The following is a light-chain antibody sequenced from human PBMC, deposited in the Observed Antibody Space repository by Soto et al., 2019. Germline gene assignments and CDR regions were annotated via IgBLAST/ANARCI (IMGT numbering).Light chain of an antibody. CDR1: QGVSSN. V-gene: IGKV3-20*01. CDR3: QQYVTSSPRT. J-gene: IGKJ1*01. Sequence: EIVMTQSPATLSVSPGERATLSCRASQGVSSNLAWYQQKPGQAPRLLIYGASSRATGIPDRFSGSGSGTDFTLTITRLEPEDFAVYYCQQYVTSSPRTFGQGTKVDIK. CDR2: GAS.